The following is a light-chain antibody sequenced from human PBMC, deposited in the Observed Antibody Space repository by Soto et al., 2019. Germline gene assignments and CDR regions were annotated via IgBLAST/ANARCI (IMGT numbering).Light chain of an antibody. V-gene: IGKV3-11*01. Sequence: EIVLTQSPVILSLSPGERATLSCRASQSISTYLAWYQQKPGQAPRLLIYDASNRATGIPVRFSGSGSGTDFTLTVSSLEPEDFAVYFCQQRSDWPLTFGGGTKVEIK. CDR2: DAS. CDR3: QQRSDWPLT. CDR1: QSISTY. J-gene: IGKJ4*01.